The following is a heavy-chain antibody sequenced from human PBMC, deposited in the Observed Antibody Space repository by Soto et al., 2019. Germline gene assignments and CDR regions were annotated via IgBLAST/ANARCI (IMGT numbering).Heavy chain of an antibody. CDR2: ASYDGSYK. Sequence: QVQLVESGGGVVQPGRSLRLSCAASGFTFSSFGMHWGRQAPGKDLEWVAVASYDGSYKYYADSVKGRFTISRDNSKNTLYLQMNSLRAEDTAVYYCAKERSVVATTPDFDYWGQGTLVTVSS. J-gene: IGHJ4*02. D-gene: IGHD5-12*01. CDR3: AKERSVVATTPDFDY. CDR1: GFTFSSFG. V-gene: IGHV3-30*18.